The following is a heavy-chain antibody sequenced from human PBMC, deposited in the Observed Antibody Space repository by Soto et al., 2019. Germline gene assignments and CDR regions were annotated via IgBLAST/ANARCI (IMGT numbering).Heavy chain of an antibody. CDR2: IWYDGSNK. D-gene: IGHD4-4*01. CDR3: ARDKRGTVTVYYYYMDV. V-gene: IGHV3-33*01. CDR1: GFTFSSDG. Sequence: GSLRLSCAASGFTFSSDGMHWVRQAPGKGLEWVAVIWYDGSNKYYADSVKGRFTISRDNSKNTLYLQMNSLRAEDTAVYYCARDKRGTVTVYYYYMDVWGKGTTVTVSS. J-gene: IGHJ6*03.